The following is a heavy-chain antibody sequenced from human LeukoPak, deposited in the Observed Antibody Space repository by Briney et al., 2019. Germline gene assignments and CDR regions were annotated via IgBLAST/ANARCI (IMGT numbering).Heavy chain of an antibody. D-gene: IGHD5-18*01. Sequence: GRSLRLSCAASGFTFSSYAMHWVRQAPGKGLEWVAVIPYDGSNKYYADSVKGRFTISRDNSKNTLYLQMNSLRAEDTAVYYCARGGGIYSYGRYYFDYWGQGTLVTVSS. CDR2: IPYDGSNK. V-gene: IGHV3-30-3*01. CDR3: ARGGGIYSYGRYYFDY. CDR1: GFTFSSYA. J-gene: IGHJ4*02.